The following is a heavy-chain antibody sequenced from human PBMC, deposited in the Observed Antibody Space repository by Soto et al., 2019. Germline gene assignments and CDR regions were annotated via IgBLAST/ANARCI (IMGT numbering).Heavy chain of an antibody. V-gene: IGHV1-58*01. J-gene: IGHJ4*02. Sequence: QMQLVQSGPEVKKPGTSVKVSCKASGFTFTSSAVQWVRQARGQRLEWIGWIVVGSGNTNYAQKFQERVTITRDMSTSTAYMELSSLRSEDTAVYYCAADRGAYDFDYWGQGTLVTVSS. CDR3: AADRGAYDFDY. CDR1: GFTFTSSA. D-gene: IGHD5-12*01. CDR2: IVVGSGNT.